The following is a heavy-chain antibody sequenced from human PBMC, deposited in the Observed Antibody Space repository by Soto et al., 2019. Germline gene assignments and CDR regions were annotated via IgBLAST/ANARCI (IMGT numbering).Heavy chain of an antibody. D-gene: IGHD4-4*01. CDR2: ISYDGSNK. CDR3: ANSNFVWYYFDY. Sequence: GSLRLSCAASGFTFSGFALHWVRQAPGKGLEWVSVISYDGSNKYYADSVKGRFAITRDNSKNTLYLQMNSLRVEDTAVYYCANSNFVWYYFDYWGQGTLVTVSS. J-gene: IGHJ4*02. CDR1: GFTFSGFA. V-gene: IGHV3-30*09.